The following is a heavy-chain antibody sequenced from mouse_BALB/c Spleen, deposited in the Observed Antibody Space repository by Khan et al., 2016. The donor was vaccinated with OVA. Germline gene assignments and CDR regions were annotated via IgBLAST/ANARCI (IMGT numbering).Heavy chain of an antibody. V-gene: IGHV1-87*01. CDR3: AGGHYGNWNVDV. J-gene: IGHJ1*01. CDR1: GYSFTSYW. D-gene: IGHD2-1*01. Sequence: QKDGAELARPGASVKLSCKASGYSFTSYWMQWVKQRPGQGLEWIGAIYPGDGDTRYTQKFKGKATLTADNSSSTAYMQLSSLASEDSAIYYCAGGHYGNWNVDVWGAGTTVTVSS. CDR2: IYPGDGDT.